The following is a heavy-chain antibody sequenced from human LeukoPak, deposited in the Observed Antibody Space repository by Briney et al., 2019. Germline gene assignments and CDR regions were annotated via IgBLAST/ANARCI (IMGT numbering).Heavy chain of an antibody. V-gene: IGHV3-11*04. CDR3: ARQPHYYDSSGNYHHWIDP. CDR2: ISVSGSSV. D-gene: IGHD3-22*01. Sequence: GGSLRLSCAASGFTFSDYFMSWIRQAPGKGLEWVSHISVSGSSVSYADSVQGRFTVSRDNAKNSLYLLMNSLRAEDTAVYFCARQPHYYDSSGNYHHWIDPWGQGTLVTVSS. J-gene: IGHJ5*01. CDR1: GFTFSDYF.